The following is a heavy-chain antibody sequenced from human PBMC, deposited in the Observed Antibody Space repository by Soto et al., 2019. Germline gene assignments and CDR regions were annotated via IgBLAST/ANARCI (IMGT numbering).Heavy chain of an antibody. CDR1: GASISSGGYY. CDR3: ERGAYGDYAY. CDR2: SYYTGTT. D-gene: IGHD4-17*01. Sequence: QVHLQESGPGLVKPSQTLSLTCTVSGASISSGGYYWSWFRKQPRKGLEWSGYSYYTGTTDYNPAFNRRVNSSIDTSETQFSLHLSSVPAADTAVYYWERGAYGDYAYWGQGTLVTVSS. V-gene: IGHV4-31*03. J-gene: IGHJ4*02.